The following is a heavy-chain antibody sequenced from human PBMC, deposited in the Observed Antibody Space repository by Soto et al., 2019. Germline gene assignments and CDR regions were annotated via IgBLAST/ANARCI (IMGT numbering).Heavy chain of an antibody. CDR1: GCSISGFY. CDR3: ARGPFCGDDCYFDV. D-gene: IGHD2-21*02. Sequence: SETLSLTCTVAGCSISGFYLSWVRQPAGKGLEWIGRIYSSGTTKYNPSLRNRVTMSVDTSTDHYSLNLASMTAADTAVYFCARGPFCGDDCYFDVWGQGTQVTVSS. V-gene: IGHV4-4*07. CDR2: IYSSGTT. J-gene: IGHJ4*02.